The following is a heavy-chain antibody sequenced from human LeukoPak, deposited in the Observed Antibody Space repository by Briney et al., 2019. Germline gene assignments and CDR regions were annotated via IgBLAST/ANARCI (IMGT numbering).Heavy chain of an antibody. Sequence: GGSLRLSCAASGFTFSSYGMSWVRQAPGKGLEWVSAISSSGSNIYYADSVKGRFTISRDNAKNSLYLQMNSLRAEDTAVYYCARDRDFLGSGWSNSFDYWGQGTLVTVSS. CDR3: ARDRDFLGSGWSNSFDY. CDR1: GFTFSSYG. J-gene: IGHJ4*02. CDR2: ISSSGSNI. V-gene: IGHV3-21*01. D-gene: IGHD6-19*01.